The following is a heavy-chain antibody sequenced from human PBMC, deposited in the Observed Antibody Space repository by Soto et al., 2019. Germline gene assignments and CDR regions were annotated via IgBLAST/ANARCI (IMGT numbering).Heavy chain of an antibody. V-gene: IGHV1-18*01. CDR1: GYTCTSYG. J-gene: IGHJ5*02. CDR2: ISAYNGNT. Sequence: ASVKVSCKASGYTCTSYGISWVRQAPGQGLEWMGWISAYNGNTNYAQKLQGRVTMTTDTSTSTAYMELRSLRSDDTAVYYCATVVPPEQWFEGLGGWFDPWGQGTLVTVSS. D-gene: IGHD6-19*01. CDR3: ATVVPPEQWFEGLGGWFDP.